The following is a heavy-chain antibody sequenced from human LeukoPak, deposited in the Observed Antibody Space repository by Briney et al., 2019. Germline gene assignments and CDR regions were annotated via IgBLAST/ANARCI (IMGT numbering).Heavy chain of an antibody. V-gene: IGHV4-34*01. D-gene: IGHD3-16*02. CDR2: IDHSGTT. J-gene: IGHJ4*02. Sequence: SETLSLTCAVYGGSFSGYYWSWIRQPPGKGLEWIGEIDHSGTTNYKSSLQSRVTISVDTSKNQFSLKLSSVTAADTAVYYCARHDRTFGGVIGFDYWGQGTLVTVSS. CDR1: GGSFSGYY. CDR3: ARHDRTFGGVIGFDY.